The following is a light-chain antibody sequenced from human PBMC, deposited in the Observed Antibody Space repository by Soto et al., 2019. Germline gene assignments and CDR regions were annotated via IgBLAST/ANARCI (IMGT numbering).Light chain of an antibody. CDR1: QSVSSN. CDR3: QQYHDWPLIT. J-gene: IGKJ5*01. Sequence: EIVMTQSPVTLSVSPGERTTLSCRASQSVSSNLAWYQQRPGQAPRLLIYDASTRATGIPSRFSGSGSGTEFTLTISSLQSEDFAVYYCQQYHDWPLITFGQGTRLEIK. CDR2: DAS. V-gene: IGKV3-15*01.